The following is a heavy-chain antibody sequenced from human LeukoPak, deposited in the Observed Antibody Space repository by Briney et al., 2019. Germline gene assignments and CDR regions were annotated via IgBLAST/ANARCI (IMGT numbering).Heavy chain of an antibody. CDR2: INPNSGGT. J-gene: IGHJ5*02. V-gene: IGHV1-2*02. CDR1: GYTFTGYY. Sequence: ASVKVSCKASGYTFTGYYMHWVRQAPGQGLEWMGWINPNSGGTNYAQKFQGRVTMTRDTSVSTAYMELSRLRSDDTAVYYCARSGADIQTGRPSRYNWFDPWGQGTLVTVSS. CDR3: ARSGADIQTGRPSRYNWFDP. D-gene: IGHD5-12*01.